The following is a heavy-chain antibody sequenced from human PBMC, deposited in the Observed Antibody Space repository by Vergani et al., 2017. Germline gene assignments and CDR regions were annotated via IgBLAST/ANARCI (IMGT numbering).Heavy chain of an antibody. D-gene: IGHD6-19*01. Sequence: QVQLQQWGAGLLKPSETLSLTCAVYGGSFSGYYWSWIRQPPGKGLEWIGEINHSGSTNYNPSLKSRVTISVDTSKNQFSLKLSSVTAADTAVYYCARVGEIAVAGGSDYWGQGTLVTVSS. J-gene: IGHJ4*02. CDR3: ARVGEIAVAGGSDY. CDR1: GGSFSGYY. CDR2: INHSGST. V-gene: IGHV4-34*01.